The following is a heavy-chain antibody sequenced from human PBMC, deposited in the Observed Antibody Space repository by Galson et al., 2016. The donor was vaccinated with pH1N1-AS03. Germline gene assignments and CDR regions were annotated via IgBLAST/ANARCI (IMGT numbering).Heavy chain of an antibody. J-gene: IGHJ3*02. CDR2: IYPGDSDT. D-gene: IGHD6-13*01. V-gene: IGHV5-51*03. Sequence: QSGAEVKKPGESLKISCKGSGYYFSSYWVGWVRQKPGKGLEYMGIIYPGDSDTRYSPSFQAHVTISADKSINTAYLPWSSLTASDTAIYYCASRSHSSSWMGAFETWGLGTMVTISS. CDR1: GYYFSSYW. CDR3: ASRSHSSSWMGAFET.